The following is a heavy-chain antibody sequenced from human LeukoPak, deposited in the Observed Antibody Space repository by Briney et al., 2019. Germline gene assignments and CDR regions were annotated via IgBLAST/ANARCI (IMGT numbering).Heavy chain of an antibody. J-gene: IGHJ4*02. CDR2: ISTYNGNT. CDR3: ATHVVVVAASFDY. Sequence: ASVKVSCKASGYSFVLYGISWVRQAPGQGPEWMGWISTYNGNTKYAQKFQGRVTMTTDTSTSTAYMELRSLRSDDTAVYYCATHVVVVAASFDYWGQGTLVTVSS. D-gene: IGHD2-15*01. CDR1: GYSFVLYG. V-gene: IGHV1-18*01.